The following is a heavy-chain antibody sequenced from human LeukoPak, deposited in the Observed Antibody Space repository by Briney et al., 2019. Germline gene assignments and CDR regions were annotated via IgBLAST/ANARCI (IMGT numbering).Heavy chain of an antibody. CDR2: TSSSSSYI. CDR1: GFTFSSYS. V-gene: IGHV3-21*01. D-gene: IGHD1-26*01. CDR3: ARAPIRGGAIVGFDY. Sequence: GGSLRLSCAASGFTFSSYSMNWVRQAPGKGLEWVSSTSSSSSYIYYADSVKGRFTISRDNAKNSLYLQMNSLRAEDTAVYYCARAPIRGGAIVGFDYWGQGTLVIVSS. J-gene: IGHJ4*02.